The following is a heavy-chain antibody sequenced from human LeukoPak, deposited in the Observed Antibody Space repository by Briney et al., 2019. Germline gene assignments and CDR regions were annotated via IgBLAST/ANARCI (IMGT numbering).Heavy chain of an antibody. CDR1: GFTFSSYS. CDR3: ARDSASVGHNDGFDF. J-gene: IGHJ3*01. Sequence: PGGSLRLSCAASGFTFSSYSMNWVRQAPGKGLEWVANIKQDGSEKYYVDSVKGRFTISRDNAKNSLFLQMHRLRPEDTAVYYCARDSASVGHNDGFDFWGHGTMVTVSS. CDR2: IKQDGSEK. V-gene: IGHV3-7*01. D-gene: IGHD2-15*01.